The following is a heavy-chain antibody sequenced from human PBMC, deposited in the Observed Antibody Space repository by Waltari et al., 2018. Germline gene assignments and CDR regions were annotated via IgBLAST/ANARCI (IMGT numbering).Heavy chain of an antibody. J-gene: IGHJ4*02. Sequence: QVQLVESGGGVVQPGRSLRLSCAASGFTFSSYAMHWVRQAPGKGLEWVAVISYDGSNKYYADSVKGRFTISRDNSKNTLYLQMNSLRAEDTAVYYCARSYYYGSGTPGYWGQGTLVTVSS. D-gene: IGHD3-10*01. V-gene: IGHV3-30-3*01. CDR1: GFTFSSYA. CDR3: ARSYYYGSGTPGY. CDR2: ISYDGSNK.